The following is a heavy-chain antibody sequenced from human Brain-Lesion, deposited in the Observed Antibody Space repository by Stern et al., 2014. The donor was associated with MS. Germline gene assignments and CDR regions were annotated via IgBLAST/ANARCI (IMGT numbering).Heavy chain of an antibody. D-gene: IGHD2-15*01. CDR1: GGSVSSTSYA. V-gene: IGHV4-39*02. CDR2: IYYSGNT. CDR3: AGEEDIRYCSGGSCTGNWFDP. J-gene: IGHJ5*02. Sequence: QVQLEESGPGLVKPSETLSLTCTVAGGSVSSTSYAWAWIRQPPGKGLEWIGTIYYSGNTYYSPSLKSRLTISLDTSKNHFSLQLRCVTAADTAVYYCAGEEDIRYCSGGSCTGNWFDPWGQGTLVTVSS.